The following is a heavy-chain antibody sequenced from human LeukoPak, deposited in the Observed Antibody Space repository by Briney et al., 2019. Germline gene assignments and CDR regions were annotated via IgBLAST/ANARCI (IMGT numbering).Heavy chain of an antibody. CDR1: GFIFGDYA. D-gene: IGHD6-13*01. Sequence: PGRSLRLSCTASGFIFGDYAMSWVRQAPGQGLEWVAFIRSKAYGGTTEYAASVNGRFTISRDDSKSIAYLQMNSLKTEDTAVYYCTREGDSSWYGGTFDYWGQGTLVTVSS. V-gene: IGHV3-49*04. J-gene: IGHJ4*02. CDR2: IRSKAYGGTT. CDR3: TREGDSSWYGGTFDY.